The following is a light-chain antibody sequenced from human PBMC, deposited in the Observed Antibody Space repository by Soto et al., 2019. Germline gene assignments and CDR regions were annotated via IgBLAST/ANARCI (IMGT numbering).Light chain of an antibody. V-gene: IGKV3-20*01. CDR2: GAS. J-gene: IGKJ4*01. CDR1: QSVSSSY. Sequence: EIVLTQSPGTLSLSPGERATLSCRASQSVSSSYLAWYQQKPGQAPRLLIYGASSRATGIPDRFSGSGSGTDFTLTIRRLESEGFAVYFCQQDGSLLPTFGGGTKVEIK. CDR3: QQDGSLLPT.